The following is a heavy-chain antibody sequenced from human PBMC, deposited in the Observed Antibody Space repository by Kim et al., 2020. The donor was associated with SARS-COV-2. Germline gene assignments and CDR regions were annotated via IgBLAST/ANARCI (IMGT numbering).Heavy chain of an antibody. CDR1: GYTFTSYG. J-gene: IGHJ6*02. D-gene: IGHD5-18*01. V-gene: IGHV1-18*01. Sequence: ASVKVSCKASGYTFTSYGISWVRQAPGQGLEWMGWISAYNGNTNYAQKLQGRVTMTTDTSTSTAYMELRSLRSDDTAVYYCARDSRSGRRRGYSYGGYYYGMDVWGQGTTVTVSS. CDR2: ISAYNGNT. CDR3: ARDSRSGRRRGYSYGGYYYGMDV.